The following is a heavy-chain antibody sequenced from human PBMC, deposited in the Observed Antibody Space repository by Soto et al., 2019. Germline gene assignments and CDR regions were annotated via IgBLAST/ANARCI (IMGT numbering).Heavy chain of an antibody. CDR3: ARGGTVTAEPPFDY. Sequence: QVQLQQWGAGLLKPSETLSLTCAVYGGSFSGYYWSWIRQPPGKVLEWIGEINHSGSTNYNPSLKSLVNTSVDTSKNPFSGKISSVTAADTAVYYCARGGTVTAEPPFDYWGQGTLVTVSS. CDR2: INHSGST. CDR1: GGSFSGYY. J-gene: IGHJ4*02. D-gene: IGHD4-17*01. V-gene: IGHV4-34*01.